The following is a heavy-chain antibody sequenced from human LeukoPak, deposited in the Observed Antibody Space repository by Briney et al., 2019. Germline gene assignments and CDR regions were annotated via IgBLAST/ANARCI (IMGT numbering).Heavy chain of an antibody. V-gene: IGHV1-8*03. D-gene: IGHD6-19*01. CDR1: GYTFTSYD. CDR3: ARGLFDSSGWSLDY. CDR2: MNPNSGNT. J-gene: IGHJ4*02. Sequence: ASVKVSCRASGYTFTSYDINWVRQATGQGLEWMGWMNPNSGNTGYAQKFQGRVTITRNTSISTAYMELSSLRSEDTAVYYCARGLFDSSGWSLDYWGQGTLVTVSS.